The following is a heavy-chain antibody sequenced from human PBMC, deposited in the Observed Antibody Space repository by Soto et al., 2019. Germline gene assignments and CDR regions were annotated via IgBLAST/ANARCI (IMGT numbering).Heavy chain of an antibody. V-gene: IGHV3-74*01. J-gene: IGHJ5*02. CDR1: GFPFSAYW. CDR2: INGDGNNI. D-gene: IGHD4-4*01. CDR3: ARDPRNLGLDP. Sequence: EGQLVESGGALVQPGGSLRLSCAASGFPFSAYWMYWVRQVPGKGLVWVSRINGDGNNIDYADSVQGRFTISRDNAKNTLYLQMNSLRAEDTAVYYCARDPRNLGLDPWGQGTLVTVSS.